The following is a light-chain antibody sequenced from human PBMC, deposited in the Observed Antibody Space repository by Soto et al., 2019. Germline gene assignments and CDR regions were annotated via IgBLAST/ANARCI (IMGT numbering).Light chain of an antibody. CDR1: SSNLGAGYD. CDR2: ANS. V-gene: IGLV1-40*01. Sequence: QSGLTQPPSGSGAPGKRVTISCSGSSSNLGAGYDVQWYRQFPGTAPKLLIYANSVRPSGVPDRFSGSKSGTSASLAITGLQAEDEADYYCQSYDSSLIVSKVFGTGTKVTVL. CDR3: QSYDSSLIVSKV. J-gene: IGLJ1*01.